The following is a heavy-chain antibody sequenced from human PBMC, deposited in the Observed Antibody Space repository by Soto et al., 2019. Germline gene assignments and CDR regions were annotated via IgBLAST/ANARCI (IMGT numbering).Heavy chain of an antibody. V-gene: IGHV4-59*01. CDR2: IYYSGST. CDR1: GGSISSYY. J-gene: IGHJ3*02. D-gene: IGHD1-1*01. Sequence: PSETLSLTCTVSGGSISSYYWSWIRQPPGKGLEWIGYIYYSGSTNYNPSLKSRVTISVDTSKNQFSLKLSSVTAADTAVYYCARVTLGLEDSNDAFDIWGQGTMVTVSS. CDR3: ARVTLGLEDSNDAFDI.